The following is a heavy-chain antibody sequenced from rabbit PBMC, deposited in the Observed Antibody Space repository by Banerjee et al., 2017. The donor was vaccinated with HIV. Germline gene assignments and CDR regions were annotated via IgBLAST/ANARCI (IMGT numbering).Heavy chain of an antibody. CDR3: ARDAGYAGSNL. J-gene: IGHJ4*01. D-gene: IGHD4-2*01. V-gene: IGHV1S40*01. Sequence: QSLEESGGDLVKPGASLTLTCTASGFSFSGSYYMSWVRQAPGKGLEWIGCIYGGGSGGTYYASWAKGRFTISKTSSTTVTLQMTSLTAADTATYFCARDAGYAGSNLWGPGTLVTVS. CDR2: IYGGGSGGT. CDR1: GFSFSGSYY.